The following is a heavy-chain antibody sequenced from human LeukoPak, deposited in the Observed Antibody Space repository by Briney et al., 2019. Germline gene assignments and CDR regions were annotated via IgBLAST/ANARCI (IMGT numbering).Heavy chain of an antibody. CDR1: GFTVSSNY. V-gene: IGHV3-53*01. CDR2: IYSGGST. CDR3: ARAVEYYYGSGSYFFDY. J-gene: IGHJ4*02. D-gene: IGHD3-10*01. Sequence: PGGSLRLSCAASGFTVSSNYMSWVRPAPGKGLEWVSVIYSGGSTYYADSVKGRFTISRDNSKNTLYLQMNSLRAEDTAVYYCARAVEYYYGSGSYFFDYWGQGTLVTVSS.